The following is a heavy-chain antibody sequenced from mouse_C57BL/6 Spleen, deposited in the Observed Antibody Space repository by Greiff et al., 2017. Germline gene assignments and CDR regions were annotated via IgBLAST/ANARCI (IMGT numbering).Heavy chain of an antibody. CDR3: ARDYGPWFAY. D-gene: IGHD1-2*01. V-gene: IGHV1-66*01. CDR1: GYSFTSYY. Sequence: QVQLQQSGPELVKPGASVKISCKASGYSFTSYYIHWVKQRPGQGLEWIGWIYPGSGNTKYNEKFKGKATLTADTSSSTAYMQLSSLTSEDSAVYYCARDYGPWFAYWGQGTLVTVSA. CDR2: IYPGSGNT. J-gene: IGHJ3*01.